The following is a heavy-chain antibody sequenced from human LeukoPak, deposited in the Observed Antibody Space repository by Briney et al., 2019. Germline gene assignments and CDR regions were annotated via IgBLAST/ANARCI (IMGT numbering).Heavy chain of an antibody. CDR1: GGSISSYY. D-gene: IGHD3-9*01. J-gene: IGHJ5*02. CDR3: ARLLTYYDILTGYYGGGTFDP. CDR2: IYYSGST. Sequence: SETLSLTCTVSGGSISSYYWSWIRQPPGKGLEWIGYIYYSGSTNYNPSLKSRVTISVDTSKNQFSLRLSSVTAADTAVYYCARLLTYYDILTGYYGGGTFDPWGQGTLVTVSS. V-gene: IGHV4-59*08.